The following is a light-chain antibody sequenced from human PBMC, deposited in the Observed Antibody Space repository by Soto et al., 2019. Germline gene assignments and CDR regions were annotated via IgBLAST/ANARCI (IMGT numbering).Light chain of an antibody. V-gene: IGKV1-5*03. Sequence: DIQMTQSPSTLSASVGDRVTITCRASQSISSWLAWYQQKPGKAPKLLIYKASSLESGVPSMFSGSGSGTELSLTTRNLQADDFATYYCQHPDTHSGTLGPGTNVDIK. CDR2: KAS. CDR3: QHPDTHSGT. J-gene: IGKJ3*01. CDR1: QSISSW.